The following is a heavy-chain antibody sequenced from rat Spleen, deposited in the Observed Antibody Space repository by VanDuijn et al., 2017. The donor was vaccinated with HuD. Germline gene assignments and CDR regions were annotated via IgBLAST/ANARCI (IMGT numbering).Heavy chain of an antibody. CDR1: GFIFRDYT. D-gene: IGHD1-9*01. J-gene: IGHJ2*01. CDR3: ARPTTGIPFNY. Sequence: EVQLVESGGGLVQPGRSLKLSCSASGFIFRDYTMAWVRQAPKKGLEWVAAIVDDGSNTFYRDSVKGRSIISRDNAKSTLYLQVDGLRSEDTAIYYCARPTTGIPFNYWGQGVMVTVSS. V-gene: IGHV5-17*01. CDR2: IVDDGSNT.